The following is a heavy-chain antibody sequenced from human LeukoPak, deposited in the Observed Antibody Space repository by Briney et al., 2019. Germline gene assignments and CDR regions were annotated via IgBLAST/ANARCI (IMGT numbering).Heavy chain of an antibody. CDR2: ISYDGRNE. J-gene: IGHJ4*02. D-gene: IGHD3-9*01. V-gene: IGHV3-30*04. CDR3: ARALNYDMGAY. Sequence: GGSLRLSCAASGFIFSRYNVHWVRQAPGKGPEWVAVISYDGRNEYYADSVKGRFTISRDNSKNTLYLQMNSLRAEDTAVYYCARALNYDMGAYWGQGTLVTVSS. CDR1: GFIFSRYN.